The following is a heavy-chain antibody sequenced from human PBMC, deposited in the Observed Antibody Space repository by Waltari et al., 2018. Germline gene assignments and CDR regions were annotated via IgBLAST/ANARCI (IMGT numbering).Heavy chain of an antibody. D-gene: IGHD6-19*01. V-gene: IGHV6-1*01. Sequence: QVQLQQSGPGLVKPSQTLSLTCAISGASVPSNTAAWKWNRPSPSRGLEWLGRTYYRSQWLNDYVASAKSRITINPDTSKNQFSLQLNSVTPEDTAFYYCAREVAGTYAFDIWGQGTMVTVS. CDR2: TYYRSQWLN. CDR1: GASVPSNTAA. CDR3: AREVAGTYAFDI. J-gene: IGHJ3*02.